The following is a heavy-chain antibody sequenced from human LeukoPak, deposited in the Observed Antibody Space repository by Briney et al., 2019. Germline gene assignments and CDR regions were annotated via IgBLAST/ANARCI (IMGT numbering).Heavy chain of an antibody. D-gene: IGHD6-13*01. CDR2: IIPILGIA. CDR1: GGAFSSYA. CDR3: AREDSSSPTPHFDP. J-gene: IGHJ5*02. V-gene: IGHV1-69*04. Sequence: SVKVSCKASGGAFSSYAISWVRQAPGQGLEWMGRIIPILGIANYAQKFQGRVTITTDESTSTAYMELSSLRSEGTAVYYCAREDSSSPTPHFDPWGQGTLVTVSS.